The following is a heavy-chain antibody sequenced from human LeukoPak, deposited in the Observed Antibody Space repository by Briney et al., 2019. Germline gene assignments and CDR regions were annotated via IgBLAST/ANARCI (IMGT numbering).Heavy chain of an antibody. Sequence: SETLSLTCTVYGGSFSGYYWSWIRQPPGKGLEWIGEINHSGSTNYNPSLKSRVTIPVDTSKNQFSLKLSSVTAADTAVYYCARGFGSGSYYNYWGQGTLVTVSS. D-gene: IGHD3-10*01. CDR1: GGSFSGYY. V-gene: IGHV4-34*01. J-gene: IGHJ4*02. CDR3: ARGFGSGSYYNY. CDR2: INHSGST.